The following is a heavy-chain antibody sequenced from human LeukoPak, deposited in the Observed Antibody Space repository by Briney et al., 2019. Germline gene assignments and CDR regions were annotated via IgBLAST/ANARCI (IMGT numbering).Heavy chain of an antibody. J-gene: IGHJ4*02. D-gene: IGHD6-19*01. CDR3: ATNGPGIAVTGYVDY. V-gene: IGHV3-30-3*02. CDR1: GFTFSSYT. CDR2: ISYDGSDK. Sequence: GGSLRLSCAASGFTFSSYTIHWVRQAPGKGLEWVAVISYDGSDKYYADSVKGRFTISRDNSKNTLYLQMNSLRAEDTAVYYCATNGPGIAVTGYVDYWGQGTLVIVSS.